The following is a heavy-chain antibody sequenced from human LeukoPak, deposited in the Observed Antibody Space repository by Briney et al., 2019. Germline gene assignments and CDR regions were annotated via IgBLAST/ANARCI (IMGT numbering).Heavy chain of an antibody. J-gene: IGHJ5*02. CDR2: ISSSSNYI. CDR3: ARGKTSQNIVTRKTYNWFDP. Sequence: GGSLRLSCAASGFTFSSSDMHWVRQAPGKGLEWVSSISSSSNYIYYADSVKGRFTISRDNAKNSLYLQMKSLRAEDTAVYYCARGKTSQNIVTRKTYNWFDPWGQGTLVTVSS. V-gene: IGHV3-21*01. CDR1: GFTFSSSD. D-gene: IGHD2/OR15-2a*01.